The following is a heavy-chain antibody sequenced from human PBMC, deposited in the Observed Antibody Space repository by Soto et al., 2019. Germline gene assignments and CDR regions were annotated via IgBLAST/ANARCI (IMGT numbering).Heavy chain of an antibody. CDR3: ARASPNRELRFLELLPHYGMEV. CDR2: ISAYNGNT. D-gene: IGHD3-3*01. J-gene: IGHJ6*02. CDR1: GYTFTSYG. V-gene: IGHV1-18*01. Sequence: GASVKVSCKASGYTFTSYGISWVRQAPGQGLEWMGWISAYNGNTNYAQKLQGRVTMTTDTSTSTAYMELRSLRSDDTAVYYCARASPNRELRFLELLPHYGMEVWGQGTTVTVSS.